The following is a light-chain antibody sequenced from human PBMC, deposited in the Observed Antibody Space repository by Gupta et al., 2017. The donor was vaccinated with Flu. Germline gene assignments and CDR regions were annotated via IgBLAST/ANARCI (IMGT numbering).Light chain of an antibody. J-gene: IGLJ2*01. CDR2: YYSDSRT. CDR1: SHLQVRTYN. Sequence: PLLTQPPSPSASCGDPARFTCPLPSHLQVRTYNIYWDQQKPGSPPRYLRYYYSDSRTGQGSGVPSRFSGSKGASASSGVLLISGLQSEDEAVYYCMIWPSGAWLFGGGTKLTVL. CDR3: MIWPSGAWL. V-gene: IGLV5-37*01.